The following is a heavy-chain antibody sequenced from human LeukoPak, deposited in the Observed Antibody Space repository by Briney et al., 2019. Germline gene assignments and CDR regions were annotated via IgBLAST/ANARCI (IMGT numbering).Heavy chain of an antibody. V-gene: IGHV4-38-2*02. CDR1: GYSMSSGYY. D-gene: IGHD1-7*01. Sequence: SETLSLTCTVSGYSMSSGYYWGWIRQPPGQGLEWIGEINHSGSTNYNPSLKSRVTISVDTSKNQFSLKLSSVTAADTAVYYCARGRSWYNWNYGGNWRFDPWGQGTLVTVSS. CDR2: INHSGST. CDR3: ARGRSWYNWNYGGNWRFDP. J-gene: IGHJ5*02.